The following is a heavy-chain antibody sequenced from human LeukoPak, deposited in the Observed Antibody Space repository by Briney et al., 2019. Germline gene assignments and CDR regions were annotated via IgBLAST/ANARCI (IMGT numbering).Heavy chain of an antibody. CDR2: ITGSGGST. Sequence: PGGSLRLSCAASGFTFSSYDMSWVRQAPGKGLEWVSAITGSGGSTFYADSVKGRFTISRDNSKNTLYLQMNSLRAEDTAVYYCAKVWAPRIIDFWGQGTLVTVSS. J-gene: IGHJ4*02. CDR3: AKVWAPRIIDF. V-gene: IGHV3-23*01. CDR1: GFTFSSYD. D-gene: IGHD2-15*01.